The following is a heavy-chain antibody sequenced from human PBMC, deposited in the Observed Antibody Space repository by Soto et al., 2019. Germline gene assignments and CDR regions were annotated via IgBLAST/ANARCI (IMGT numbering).Heavy chain of an antibody. CDR1: GFSFGTYW. Sequence: EVQLVESGGGLVQPGGSLRLSRAVSGFSFGTYWMSWVRHAPGKGLEWLASVKQDGSERYYLDSVKGRFTISRDNAKDSLSLQMTSLRGEDTGFYYCVRDVGPITIFGEALSGYFDFWGQGTLVTVSS. V-gene: IGHV3-7*03. D-gene: IGHD3-3*01. CDR3: VRDVGPITIFGEALSGYFDF. J-gene: IGHJ4*02. CDR2: VKQDGSER.